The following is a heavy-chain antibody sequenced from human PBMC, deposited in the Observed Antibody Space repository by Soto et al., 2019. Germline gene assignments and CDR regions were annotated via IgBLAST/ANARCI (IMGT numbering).Heavy chain of an antibody. Sequence: SETLSLTCTVSGGSINNNFWGWIRQPPGKGLEWIGYVYYDGHTDYNPSLESRVTIAVDTSKNQFSLRLTSVTAADTAVYYCARDRFCSGGTCYVHYFDSWGQGTLVTVSS. CDR3: ARDRFCSGGTCYVHYFDS. CDR1: GGSINNNF. J-gene: IGHJ4*02. D-gene: IGHD2-15*01. CDR2: VYYDGHT. V-gene: IGHV4-59*01.